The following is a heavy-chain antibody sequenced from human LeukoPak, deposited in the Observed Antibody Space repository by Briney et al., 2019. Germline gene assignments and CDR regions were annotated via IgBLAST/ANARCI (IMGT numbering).Heavy chain of an antibody. J-gene: IGHJ2*01. CDR2: INPSGGST. D-gene: IGHD3-22*01. CDR1: GYTFTSYY. V-gene: IGHV1-46*01. Sequence: SVKVSCKASGYTFTSYYMHWVRQAPGQGLEWMGIINPSGGSTSYAQKFQGRVTMTRDTSTSTAYMELSSLRSEDTAVYYCAINPDSSGGGSDWYFDLWGRGTLVTVSS. CDR3: AINPDSSGGGSDWYFDL.